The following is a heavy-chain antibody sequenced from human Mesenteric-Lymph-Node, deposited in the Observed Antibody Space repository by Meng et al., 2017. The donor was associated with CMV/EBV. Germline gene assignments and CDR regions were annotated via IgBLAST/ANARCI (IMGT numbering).Heavy chain of an antibody. V-gene: IGHV3-30-3*01. CDR3: ARDWATYYDFWSGSGAFDI. D-gene: IGHD3-3*01. CDR2: ISYDGSNK. Sequence: GGSLRLSCAASGFTFSSYAMHWVRQAPGKGLEWVAVISYDGSNKYYADSVKGRFTISRDNSKNTLYLQMNSLRAEDTAVYYCARDWATYYDFWSGSGAFDIWGQGTMVTVSS. CDR1: GFTFSSYA. J-gene: IGHJ3*02.